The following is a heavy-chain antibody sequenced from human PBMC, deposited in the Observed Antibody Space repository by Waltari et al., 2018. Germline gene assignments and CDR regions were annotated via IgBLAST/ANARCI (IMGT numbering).Heavy chain of an antibody. D-gene: IGHD3-9*01. CDR3: ATGWTGHDAFDI. V-gene: IGHV1-69*10. J-gene: IGHJ3*02. Sequence: QVQLVQSGAEVKKPGSSVKVSCKASGGRFSSYAISWVRQAPGQGLEWMGRIIPILGIANYAQKFQGRVTITADKSTSTAYMELSSLRSEDTAVYYCATGWTGHDAFDIWGQGTMVTVSS. CDR2: IIPILGIA. CDR1: GGRFSSYA.